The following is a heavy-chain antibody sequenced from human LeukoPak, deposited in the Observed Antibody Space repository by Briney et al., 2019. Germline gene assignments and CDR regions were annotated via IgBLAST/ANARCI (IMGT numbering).Heavy chain of an antibody. Sequence: GGSLRLSCAASGFTFDDYTMRWVRHPPGEGLEWGSLISWDGGSTYYADSVKGRFTISRDNSKNSLYLQMTSLRTEDTALYYCAKETYYYDSSGYYSTGFDYWGQGTLVTVPS. V-gene: IGHV3-43*01. CDR1: GFTFDDYT. J-gene: IGHJ4*02. CDR2: ISWDGGST. CDR3: AKETYYYDSSGYYSTGFDY. D-gene: IGHD3-22*01.